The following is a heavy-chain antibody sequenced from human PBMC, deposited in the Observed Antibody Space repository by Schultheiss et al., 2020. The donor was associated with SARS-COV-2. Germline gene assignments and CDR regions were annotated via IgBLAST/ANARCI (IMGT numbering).Heavy chain of an antibody. V-gene: IGHV1-18*04. CDR1: GYTFTSYG. CDR3: ARDGSYGHEDY. J-gene: IGHJ4*02. Sequence: GESLKISCKASGYTFTSYGISWVRQAPGQGLEWMGWISAYNGNTNYAQKLQGRVTMTTDTSTSTAYMELRSLRSDDTAVYYCARDGSYGHEDYWGQGTLVTVSS. D-gene: IGHD6-19*01. CDR2: ISAYNGNT.